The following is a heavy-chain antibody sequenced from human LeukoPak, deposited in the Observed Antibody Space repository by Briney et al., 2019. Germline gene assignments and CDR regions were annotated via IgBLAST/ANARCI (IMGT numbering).Heavy chain of an antibody. Sequence: GSSVKVSCKASGGTFNINAITWVRQAPGQGLEWMGGIIPMLGTPTYAQKFQGRVTITADESATTAYMELRSLKSEDTAVYYCARNHDHGDGDDWGQGTLVIVSS. D-gene: IGHD4-17*01. CDR3: ARNHDHGDGDD. J-gene: IGHJ4*02. CDR2: IIPMLGTP. V-gene: IGHV1-69*01. CDR1: GGTFNINA.